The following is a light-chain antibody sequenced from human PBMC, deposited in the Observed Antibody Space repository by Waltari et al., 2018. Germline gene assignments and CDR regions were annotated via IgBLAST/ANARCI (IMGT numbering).Light chain of an antibody. J-gene: IGKJ2*01. V-gene: IGKV3-15*01. CDR2: GAS. CDR1: QSVSSN. CDR3: QQYNNWPYT. Sequence: ERATLSCRASQSVSSNFAWYQQKPGQAPRLLIYGASTRATGIPARFSGSGSGTEFTLTISSMQSEDFAVYYCQQYNNWPYTFGQGTKLEIK.